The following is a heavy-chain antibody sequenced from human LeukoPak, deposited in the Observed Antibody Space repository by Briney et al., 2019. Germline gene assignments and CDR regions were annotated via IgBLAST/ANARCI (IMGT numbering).Heavy chain of an antibody. J-gene: IGHJ4*02. CDR1: GFTFSDHY. D-gene: IGHD2-15*01. CDR3: AREGFDCSGGTCYFDF. CDR2: ISSSRSYT. Sequence: KPGGSRRLSCAASGFTFSDHYMSWIRQAPGKGLEWVSYISSSRSYTNHADSVKGRFIISRDNAKNSLYLQMNSLRAEDTAVYYCAREGFDCSGGTCYFDFWGQGTLVMVSS. V-gene: IGHV3-11*06.